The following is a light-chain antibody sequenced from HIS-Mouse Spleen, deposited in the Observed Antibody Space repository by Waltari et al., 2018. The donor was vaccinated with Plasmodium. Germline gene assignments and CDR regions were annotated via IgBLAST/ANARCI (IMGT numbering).Light chain of an antibody. J-gene: IGLJ2*01. CDR1: KLGDKY. V-gene: IGLV3-1*01. CDR2: QDS. Sequence: SYELTQTPSVSVSPGQTASITCPGDKLGDKYACWYQQKPGQSPVLVIYQDSKRPSGIPERFSGSNSGNTATLTISGTQAMDEADYYCQAWDSSTAWVFGGGTKLTVL. CDR3: QAWDSSTAWV.